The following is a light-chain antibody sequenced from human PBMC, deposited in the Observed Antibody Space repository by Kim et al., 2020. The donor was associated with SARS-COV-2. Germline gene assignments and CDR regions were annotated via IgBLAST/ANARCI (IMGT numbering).Light chain of an antibody. Sequence: SSELTQDPAVSVALGQTVRITCQGDSLRSYYASWYQQKPGQAPVRVIYGKNNRPSGIPDRFSGSSSGNTASLTITGAQAEDEADYYCNAWASSGNHPVFGTGTKVTVL. V-gene: IGLV3-19*02. CDR2: GKN. J-gene: IGLJ1*01. CDR3: NAWASSGNHPV. CDR1: SLRSYY.